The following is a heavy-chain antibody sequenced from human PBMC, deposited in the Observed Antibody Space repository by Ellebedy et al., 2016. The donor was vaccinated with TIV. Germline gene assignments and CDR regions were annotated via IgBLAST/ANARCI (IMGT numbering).Heavy chain of an antibody. Sequence: GESLKISXAASGFTFSSYSMNWVRQAPGKGLEWVSSISSSSSYIYYADSVKGRFTISRDNAKNSLYLQMNSLRAEDTAVYYCVRSSGWLPASWGQGTLVTVSS. CDR3: VRSSGWLPAS. CDR2: ISSSSSYI. D-gene: IGHD6-19*01. CDR1: GFTFSSYS. J-gene: IGHJ5*02. V-gene: IGHV3-21*01.